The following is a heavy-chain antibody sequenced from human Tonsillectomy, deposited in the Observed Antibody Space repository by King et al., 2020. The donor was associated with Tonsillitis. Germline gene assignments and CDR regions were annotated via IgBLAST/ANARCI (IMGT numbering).Heavy chain of an antibody. D-gene: IGHD3-22*01. V-gene: IGHV3-7*04. CDR2: XXXXGSXX. Sequence: VQLVESGGGLVQPGGSLRLSCAASGFTFSSYWMSWVXXAPGKGLEXVXXXXXXGSXXYXXXSVXXRFTISRDNAKNSLYLQMNSLRAEDTAVYYCARGDYYYDSSGYFGFVYWGQGTLVTVSS. CDR3: ARGDYYYDSSGYFGFVY. J-gene: IGHJ4*02. CDR1: GFTFSSYW.